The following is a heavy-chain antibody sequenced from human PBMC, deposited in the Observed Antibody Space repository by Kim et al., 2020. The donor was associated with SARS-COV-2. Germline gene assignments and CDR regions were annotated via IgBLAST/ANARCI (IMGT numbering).Heavy chain of an antibody. CDR1: GFTFSSYA. CDR3: AKRASVAGTAVH. CDR2: ISTSGDRT. Sequence: GGSLRLSCAASGFTFSSYAMTWVRQAPGKGLEWVSAISTSGDRTYYADSVKGRFTIARDNSKNTLYLQMNSLRADDTAVYFCAKRASVAGTAVHWGQGTLVTVSS. D-gene: IGHD6-19*01. J-gene: IGHJ4*02. V-gene: IGHV3-23*01.